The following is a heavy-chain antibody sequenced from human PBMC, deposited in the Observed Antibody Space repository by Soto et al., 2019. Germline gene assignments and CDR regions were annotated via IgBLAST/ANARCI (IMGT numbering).Heavy chain of an antibody. CDR1: GFTFSSYW. Sequence: EVQLVESGGGLVQPGGSLRLSCAASGFTFSSYWMHWVRQAPGKGLVWVSRINSDGSSTSYADSVKGRFTISRDNAKNTLYLQMNSLRAEDTAVYYWARDTYDYVWGSYRPDCFDYWGQGTLVTVSS. J-gene: IGHJ4*02. CDR2: INSDGSST. CDR3: ARDTYDYVWGSYRPDCFDY. D-gene: IGHD3-16*02. V-gene: IGHV3-74*01.